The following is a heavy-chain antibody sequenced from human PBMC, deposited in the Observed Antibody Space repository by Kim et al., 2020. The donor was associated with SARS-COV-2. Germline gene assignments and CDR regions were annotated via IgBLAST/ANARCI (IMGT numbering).Heavy chain of an antibody. Sequence: YMSWIRQAPGKGLEWVSYISSSSSYTNYADSVKGRFTISRDNAKNSLYLQMNSLRAEDTAVYYCARDLAEYCSGGSCSGGAFDIWGQGTMV. D-gene: IGHD2-15*01. CDR2: ISSSSSYT. J-gene: IGHJ3*02. CDR1: Y. CDR3: ARDLAEYCSGGSCSGGAFDI. V-gene: IGHV3-11*05.